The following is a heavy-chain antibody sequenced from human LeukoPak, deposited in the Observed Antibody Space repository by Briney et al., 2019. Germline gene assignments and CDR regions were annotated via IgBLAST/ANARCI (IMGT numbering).Heavy chain of an antibody. Sequence: ASVKVSCKASGYTFTGYYMHWLRQAPGQGLEWMGWISAYNGNTNYAQKLQGRVTMTTDTSTSTAYMELRSLRSDDTAVYYCASMGDGLGYWGQGTLVTVSS. V-gene: IGHV1-18*04. CDR2: ISAYNGNT. CDR1: GYTFTGYY. J-gene: IGHJ4*02. CDR3: ASMGDGLGY. D-gene: IGHD5-24*01.